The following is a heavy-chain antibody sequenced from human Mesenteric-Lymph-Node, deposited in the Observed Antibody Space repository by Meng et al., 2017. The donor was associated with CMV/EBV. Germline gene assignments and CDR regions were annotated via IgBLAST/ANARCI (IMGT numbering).Heavy chain of an antibody. CDR1: GFTFSSYS. D-gene: IGHD2-2*01. Sequence: GESLKISCAASGFTFSSYSMNWVRQAPGKGLEWVSSISSSSSYIYYADSVKGRFTISRDNAKNSLYLQMNSLRAEDTAVYYCARASGVPAAIYYYGMDVWGQGTTVTVSS. J-gene: IGHJ6*02. CDR3: ARASGVPAAIYYYGMDV. CDR2: ISSSSSYI. V-gene: IGHV3-21*01.